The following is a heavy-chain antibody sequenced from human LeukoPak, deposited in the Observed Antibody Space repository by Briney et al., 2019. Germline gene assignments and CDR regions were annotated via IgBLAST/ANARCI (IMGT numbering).Heavy chain of an antibody. Sequence: GGSLRLSCAASGFTFSSYSMNWVRQAPGKGLEWVSSISSSGSYIYYGDSVKGRFTISRDNAKNSLYLQMNSLRAEDTAVYYCARGYCSSTSCPIDYWGQGTLVTVSS. CDR2: ISSSGSYI. CDR1: GFTFSSYS. CDR3: ARGYCSSTSCPIDY. V-gene: IGHV3-21*01. J-gene: IGHJ4*02. D-gene: IGHD2-2*01.